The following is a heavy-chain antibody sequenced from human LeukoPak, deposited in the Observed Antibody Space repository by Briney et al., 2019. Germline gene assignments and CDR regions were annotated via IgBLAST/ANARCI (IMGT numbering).Heavy chain of an antibody. CDR2: ISSSSSYI. CDR1: GFTFSSYS. J-gene: IGHJ5*02. CDR3: ARDYIVVVVAATPPWFDP. Sequence: GGSLRLSCAASGFTFSSYSMNWVRQAPGKGLEWVSSISSSSSYIYYADSVKGRFTISRDNAKNSLYLQMNSLRAEDTAVYYCARDYIVVVVAATPPWFDPWGQGTLVTVSS. V-gene: IGHV3-21*01. D-gene: IGHD2-15*01.